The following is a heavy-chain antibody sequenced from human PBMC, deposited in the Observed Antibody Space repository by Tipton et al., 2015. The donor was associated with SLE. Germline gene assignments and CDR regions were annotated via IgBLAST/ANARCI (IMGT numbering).Heavy chain of an antibody. CDR1: GGSISSHY. Sequence: TLSLTCTVSGGSISSHYWSWIRQPPGKGLEWIGNIYYSGSTNYNPSLKSRVTISVDTSKNQFSLKLSSVTAADTAVYYCARDRSNSDWFDPWGQGTLVTVSS. CDR3: ARDRSNSDWFDP. V-gene: IGHV4-59*11. D-gene: IGHD4-11*01. CDR2: IYYSGST. J-gene: IGHJ5*02.